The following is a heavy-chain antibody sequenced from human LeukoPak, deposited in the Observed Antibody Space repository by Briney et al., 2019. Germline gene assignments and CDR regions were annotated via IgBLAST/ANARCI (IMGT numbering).Heavy chain of an antibody. CDR1: GDSVSSNSAA. CDR2: TYYRSKLYN. Sequence: SQTLSLTCAISGDSVSSNSAAWHWVRQSPSRGLEWLGRTYYRSKLYNDYAVSGKSRITINPDTSKNQFSLQLNSVTPEDTAVYYCARESYYYDSSGSLSYYFDYWGQGTLVTVSS. D-gene: IGHD3-22*01. J-gene: IGHJ4*02. CDR3: ARESYYYDSSGSLSYYFDY. V-gene: IGHV6-1*01.